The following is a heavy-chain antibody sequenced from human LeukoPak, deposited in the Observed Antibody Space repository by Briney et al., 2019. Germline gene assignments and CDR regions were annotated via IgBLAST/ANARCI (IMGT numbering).Heavy chain of an antibody. CDR2: INAGNDNT. J-gene: IGHJ4*02. Sequence: ASVKVSCKASGYTFTSYAMHWVRQAPGQRLEWMGWINAGNDNTKYSQKFQGRVTITRDTSASTAYMELSSLRSEDTAVYYCARGGVYYDSSSLAYWGQGTLVTVSS. V-gene: IGHV1-3*01. CDR3: ARGGVYYDSSSLAY. CDR1: GYTFTSYA. D-gene: IGHD3-22*01.